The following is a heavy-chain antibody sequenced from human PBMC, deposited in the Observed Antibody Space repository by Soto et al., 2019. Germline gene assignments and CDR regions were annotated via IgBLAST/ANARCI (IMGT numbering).Heavy chain of an antibody. J-gene: IGHJ6*02. Sequence: GGSLRLSCAASGFTFSSYWMHWVRQAPGKGLVWVSRINSDGSSTSYADSVKGRFTISRDNAKNTLYLQMNSLRAEDTAVYCCARGPSPFNYYYGMDVWGQGTTVTVSS. CDR1: GFTFSSYW. V-gene: IGHV3-74*01. CDR3: ARGPSPFNYYYGMDV. CDR2: INSDGSST.